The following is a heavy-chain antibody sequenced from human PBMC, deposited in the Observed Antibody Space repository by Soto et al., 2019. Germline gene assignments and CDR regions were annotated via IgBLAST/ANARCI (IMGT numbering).Heavy chain of an antibody. CDR1: GGSFSGYY. CDR3: ARGGIKRYCSGGSCYRVYNWFDP. Sequence: QVQLQQWGAGLLKPSETLSLTCAVYGGSFSGYYWSWIRQPPVKGLEWSGEINHSGSTNYNPSLKSRVTISVDTSKNQFSLKLSSVTAADTAVYYCARGGIKRYCSGGSCYRVYNWFDPWGQGTLVTVSS. J-gene: IGHJ5*02. V-gene: IGHV4-34*01. CDR2: INHSGST. D-gene: IGHD2-15*01.